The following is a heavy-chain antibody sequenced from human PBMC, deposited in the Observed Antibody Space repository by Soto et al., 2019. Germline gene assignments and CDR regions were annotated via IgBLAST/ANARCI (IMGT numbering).Heavy chain of an antibody. CDR2: IHHSGRT. J-gene: IGHJ4*02. CDR3: ARGGDWQFDY. Sequence: SETLSLTCTVSGDSISSDKWWSWVRQPPGKGLEWIGEIHHSGRTNYNPSLKSRVTILVEKSKNQVSLELSSMTAADTAVYYCARGGDWQFDYWGQGTLVTVSS. CDR1: GDSISSDKW. D-gene: IGHD2-21*02. V-gene: IGHV4-4*02.